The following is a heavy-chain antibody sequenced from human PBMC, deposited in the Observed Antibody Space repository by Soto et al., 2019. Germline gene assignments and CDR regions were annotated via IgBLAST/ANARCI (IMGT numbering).Heavy chain of an antibody. CDR1: GGSFSGYY. CDR3: ARGGGEWELLRAYFDY. V-gene: IGHV4-34*01. Sequence: ETLSLTCAVYGGSFSGYYWSWIRQPPGKGLEWIGEINHSGSTNYNPSLKSRVTISVDTSKNQFSLKLSSVTAADTAVYYCARGGGEWELLRAYFDYWGQGTLVTVSS. D-gene: IGHD1-26*01. CDR2: INHSGST. J-gene: IGHJ4*02.